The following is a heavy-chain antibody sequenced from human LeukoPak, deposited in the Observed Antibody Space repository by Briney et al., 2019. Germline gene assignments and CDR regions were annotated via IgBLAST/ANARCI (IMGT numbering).Heavy chain of an antibody. Sequence: PGGSLRLSCTASGFTSSSYWMACVRQAPGKGLEWVAHIEQDGSKKEYVDSVKGRFTISRDNAKNSVYLDMISLRVEDTAVYYCTKWRAAQSEFDYWGQGTLVTVSS. CDR2: IEQDGSKK. J-gene: IGHJ4*02. V-gene: IGHV3-7*01. D-gene: IGHD6-25*01. CDR3: TKWRAAQSEFDY. CDR1: GFTSSSYW.